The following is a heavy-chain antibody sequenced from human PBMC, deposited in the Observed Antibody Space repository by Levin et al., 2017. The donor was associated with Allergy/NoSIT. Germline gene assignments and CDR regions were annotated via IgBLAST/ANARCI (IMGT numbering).Heavy chain of an antibody. J-gene: IGHJ4*02. V-gene: IGHV3-30-3*01. CDR3: ARDDGEYSYGYVGYY. Sequence: LSLTCAASGFTFSSYAMHWVRQAPGKGLEWVAVISYDGSNKYYADSVKGRFTISRDNSKNTLYLQMNSLRAEDTAVYYCARDDGEYSYGYVGYYWGQGTLVTVSS. CDR1: GFTFSSYA. CDR2: ISYDGSNK. D-gene: IGHD5-18*01.